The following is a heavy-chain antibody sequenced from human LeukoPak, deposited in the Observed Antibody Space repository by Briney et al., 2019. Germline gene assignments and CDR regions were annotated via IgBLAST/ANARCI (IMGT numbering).Heavy chain of an antibody. J-gene: IGHJ4*02. CDR2: IYDSGCT. D-gene: IGHD2/OR15-2a*01. CDR3: ARDLELGY. CDR1: GGSISNYY. V-gene: IGHV4-59*01. Sequence: SSETLSLTCTVSGGSISNYYWSWIRQPPGKELEWIGYIYDSGCTNYNPSLKSRVTISVDTSKNQFSLKLSSVTAADTAVYYCARDLELGYWGQGTLVTVSS.